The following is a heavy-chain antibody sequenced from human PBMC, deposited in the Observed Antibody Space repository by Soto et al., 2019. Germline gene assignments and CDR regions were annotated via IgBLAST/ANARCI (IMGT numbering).Heavy chain of an antibody. CDR1: GFTFSSYA. J-gene: IGHJ3*02. D-gene: IGHD6-19*01. CDR2: ISGSGGST. V-gene: IGHV3-23*01. Sequence: GGSLRLSCAASGFTFSSYAMSWVRQAPGKGLEWVSAISGSGGSTYYADSVKGRFTISRDSSKNTLYLQMNSLRAEDTAVYYCAKEQGIAVAVVGAFDIWGQGTMVTVSS. CDR3: AKEQGIAVAVVGAFDI.